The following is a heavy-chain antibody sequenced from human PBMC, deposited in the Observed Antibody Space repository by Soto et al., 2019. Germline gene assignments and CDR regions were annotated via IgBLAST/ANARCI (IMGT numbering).Heavy chain of an antibody. Sequence: QVQLQQWGAGLLKPSETLSLTCAVYGGSFSGYYWSWIRQPPGKGLEWIGEINHSGSTNYNPSLKSRVTISVDTSKNQFSLKLSSVTAADTAVYYCARGSMSGMSAGYRFDYWGQGTLVTVSS. CDR2: INHSGST. D-gene: IGHD4-4*01. J-gene: IGHJ4*02. V-gene: IGHV4-34*01. CDR3: ARGSMSGMSAGYRFDY. CDR1: GGSFSGYY.